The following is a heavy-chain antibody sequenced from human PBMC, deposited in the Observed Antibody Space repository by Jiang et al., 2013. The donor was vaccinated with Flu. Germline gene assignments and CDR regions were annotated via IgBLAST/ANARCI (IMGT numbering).Heavy chain of an antibody. D-gene: IGHD2-21*02. Sequence: GAEVKKPGSSVKVSCKASGGTFHSYTINWVRQAPGQGPEWVGRIIPVIGVTSYAQEFQGRVTITADKSTSTVYMEMSSLRSDDTAAYFCARATCGGDCYSGGLAYFYFDYWGPGTLVTVSS. CDR2: IIPVIGVT. CDR3: ARATCGGDCYSGGLAYFYFDY. J-gene: IGHJ4*02. CDR1: GGTFHSYT. V-gene: IGHV1-69*02.